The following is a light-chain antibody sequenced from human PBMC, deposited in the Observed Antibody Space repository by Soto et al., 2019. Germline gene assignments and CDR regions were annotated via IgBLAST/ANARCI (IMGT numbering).Light chain of an antibody. CDR3: SSYTTSLTYV. CDR1: SSDVGAYNY. V-gene: IGLV2-14*03. Sequence: QSVLTQPASVSGSPGQSITISCTGASSDVGAYNYVSWYQQHPGKAPKLMIYDVSSRPSGVSDRFSGSKSGNTASLTISGLRAEDEADYYCSSYTTSLTYVFGTGTKLTVL. CDR2: DVS. J-gene: IGLJ1*01.